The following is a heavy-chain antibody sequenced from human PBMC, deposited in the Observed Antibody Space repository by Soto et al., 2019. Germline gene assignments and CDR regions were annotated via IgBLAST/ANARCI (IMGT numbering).Heavy chain of an antibody. V-gene: IGHV3-30*18. CDR1: GFTFSSYG. D-gene: IGHD4-17*01. CDR3: AKDLTVTTLLYYYGMDV. Sequence: GGSLRLSCAASGFTFSSYGMHWVRQAPGKGLEWVAVISYDGSNKYYADSVKGRFTISRDNSKNTLYLQMNSLRAEDTAVYYCAKDLTVTTLLYYYGMDVWGQGTTVTVSS. CDR2: ISYDGSNK. J-gene: IGHJ6*02.